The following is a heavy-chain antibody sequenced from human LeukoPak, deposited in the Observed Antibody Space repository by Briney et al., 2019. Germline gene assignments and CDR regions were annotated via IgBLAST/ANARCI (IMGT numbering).Heavy chain of an antibody. Sequence: GGSLRLSCAASGFTFSSYAMIWVRQAPGKGLDWVSSISDNGDDTYYADSVKGRSTISRDQSTNTLYLQMNSLRADDTAVYYCAKGYYGNYVAVDYWGQGTLVTVSS. CDR2: ISDNGDDT. J-gene: IGHJ4*02. CDR3: AKGYYGNYVAVDY. D-gene: IGHD4-11*01. V-gene: IGHV3-23*01. CDR1: GFTFSSYA.